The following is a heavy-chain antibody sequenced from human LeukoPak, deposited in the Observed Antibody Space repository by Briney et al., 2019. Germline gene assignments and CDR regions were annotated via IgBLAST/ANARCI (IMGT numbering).Heavy chain of an antibody. CDR2: LKQDGSEK. J-gene: IGHJ4*02. D-gene: IGHD3-22*01. CDR3: ARDHYDSSGYGYYFDS. V-gene: IGHV3-7*01. CDR1: GFTFSSYC. Sequence: TGGSLRLSCAASGFTFSSYCMSWVRQAPGKGLEWVATLKQDGSEKYYVDSVKGRFIIFRDNAKNSLYLQMNSLRAEDTAVYYCARDHYDSSGYGYYFDSWGQGTLVTVSS.